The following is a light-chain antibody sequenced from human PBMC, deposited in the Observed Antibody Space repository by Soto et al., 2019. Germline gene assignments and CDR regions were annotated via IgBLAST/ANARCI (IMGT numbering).Light chain of an antibody. V-gene: IGLV2-23*02. CDR3: CSYAGSNVV. CDR2: EVT. Sequence: QSALTQPASVSGSPGQSITISCTGTSSDVGNYNLVSWYQQHPGKAPKLMIYEVTNRPSGVSNRFSGSKSGITASLTISGLQAEDEADYYCCSYAGSNVVFGGGTKLTVL. CDR1: SSDVGNYNL. J-gene: IGLJ2*01.